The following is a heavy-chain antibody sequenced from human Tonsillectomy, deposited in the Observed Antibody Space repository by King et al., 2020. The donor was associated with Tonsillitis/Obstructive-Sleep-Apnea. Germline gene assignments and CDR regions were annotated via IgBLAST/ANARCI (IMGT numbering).Heavy chain of an antibody. D-gene: IGHD1-14*01. CDR3: AREGAGRKAGDI. CDR2: IFYSGGT. J-gene: IGHJ3*02. Sequence: VQLQESGPGLVQPSEPLSLTCTVSGGSISSYYWSWIRPPPGKGLECIGYIFYSGGTNYNPSLKSRVTISVDTSKNQLSLQLSSVTAADTAGDDGAREGAGRKAGDIGGQGTRGTVS. V-gene: IGHV4-59*01. CDR1: GGSISSYY.